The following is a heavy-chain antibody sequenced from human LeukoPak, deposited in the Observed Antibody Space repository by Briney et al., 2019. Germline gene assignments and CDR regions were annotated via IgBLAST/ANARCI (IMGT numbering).Heavy chain of an antibody. V-gene: IGHV5-51*01. D-gene: IGHD4-23*01. CDR2: IYPCDSDT. Sequence: GASLQISCKGSGSIFTSYWIGWVRQLPGKGLEWMGIIYPCDSDTRYSPSFQGQVTISADKSISTAYLQWSSLKASDTAMYYCARLYGGKPLYYYYYYMDVWGKGTTVTISS. CDR3: ARLYGGKPLYYYYYYMDV. J-gene: IGHJ6*03. CDR1: GSIFTSYW.